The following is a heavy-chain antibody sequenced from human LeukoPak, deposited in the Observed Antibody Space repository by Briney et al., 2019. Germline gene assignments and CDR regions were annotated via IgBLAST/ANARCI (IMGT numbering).Heavy chain of an antibody. CDR1: GGSSSSGDYY. V-gene: IGHV4-30-4*08. J-gene: IGHJ4*02. CDR3: ARVLVVVVAADY. CDR2: IYYSGST. Sequence: SETLSLTCTVSGGSSSSGDYYWSWIRQPPGKGLEWIGYIYYSGSTYYNPSLKSRVTISVDTSKNQFSLKLSSVTAADTAVYYCARVLVVVVAADYWGQGTLVTVSS. D-gene: IGHD2-15*01.